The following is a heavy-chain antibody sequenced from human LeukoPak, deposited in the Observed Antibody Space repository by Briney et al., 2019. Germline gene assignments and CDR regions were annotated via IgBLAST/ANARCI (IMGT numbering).Heavy chain of an antibody. CDR2: ISWDGGST. CDR3: AKDGKNYFDY. CDR1: GFTFDHYS. Sequence: GGSLRLSCAASGFTFDHYSMHWVRQAPGKGLEWVSLISWDGGSTYYADSVKGRFTISRDNSKNSLSLQMNSLRPEDTALYYCAKDGKNYFDYWGQGTLVTVSS. V-gene: IGHV3-43*01. J-gene: IGHJ4*02.